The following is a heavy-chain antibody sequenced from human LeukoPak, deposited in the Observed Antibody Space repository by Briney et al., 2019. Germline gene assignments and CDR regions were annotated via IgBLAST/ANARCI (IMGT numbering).Heavy chain of an antibody. CDR1: GYTFTNYY. CDR3: ARDATIAVAGFVDY. V-gene: IGHV1-18*01. D-gene: IGHD6-19*01. Sequence: ASVTVSCKASGYTFTNYYISWVRQAPGQGLEWMGWVSTYNGDTNYAQNLQGRVTMTTDTSTSTAYMELRSLRSDDTAVYYCARDATIAVAGFVDYWGQGILVTVSS. CDR2: VSTYNGDT. J-gene: IGHJ4*02.